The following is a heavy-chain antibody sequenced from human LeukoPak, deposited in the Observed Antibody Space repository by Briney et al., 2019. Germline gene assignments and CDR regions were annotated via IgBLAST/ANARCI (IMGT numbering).Heavy chain of an antibody. CDR1: GFIFASYG. J-gene: IGHJ4*02. D-gene: IGHD2-15*01. Sequence: PGGSLRLSCSASGFIFASYGMNWVRQAPGKGLQWVSYISAGSSNTFYADSVKGRFTISRDDADNSLHLQMISLSAEDTAVYYCARDAVQAGTPFYFDFWGQGALVTVSS. CDR3: ARDAVQAGTPFYFDF. V-gene: IGHV3-48*01. CDR2: ISAGSSNT.